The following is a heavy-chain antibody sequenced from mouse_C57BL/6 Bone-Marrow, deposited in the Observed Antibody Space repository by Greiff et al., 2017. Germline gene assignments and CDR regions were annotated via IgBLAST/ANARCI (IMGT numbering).Heavy chain of an antibody. CDR2: INPSTGGT. Sequence: VQLKESGPELVKPGASVKISCKASGYSFTGYYMNWVKQSPEKSLEWIGEINPSTGGTTYNQKFKAKATLTVDKSSSTAYMQLKSLTSEDSAVYYCARWDYGDYFDYWGQGTTLTVSS. V-gene: IGHV1-42*01. CDR3: ARWDYGDYFDY. J-gene: IGHJ2*01. CDR1: GYSFTGYY. D-gene: IGHD1-1*01.